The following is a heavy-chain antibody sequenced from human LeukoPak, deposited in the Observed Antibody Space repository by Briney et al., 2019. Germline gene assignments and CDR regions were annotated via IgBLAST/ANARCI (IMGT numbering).Heavy chain of an antibody. CDR1: GGSISSYY. Sequence: PSETLSLTCTVSGGSISSYYWSWIRQPPGKGLEWIGYIYYSGSTNYNPSLKSRVTISVDTSKNQFSLKLSSVTAADTAVYYCARISGYSSGWLSPFDYWGQGTLVTVSP. CDR2: IYYSGST. V-gene: IGHV4-59*01. CDR3: ARISGYSSGWLSPFDY. J-gene: IGHJ4*02. D-gene: IGHD6-19*01.